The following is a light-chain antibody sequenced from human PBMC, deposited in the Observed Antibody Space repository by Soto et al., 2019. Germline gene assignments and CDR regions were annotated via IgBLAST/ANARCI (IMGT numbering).Light chain of an antibody. CDR2: DVS. CDR3: SSYTSSSAPSAV. V-gene: IGLV2-14*01. Sequence: QSALTRPASVSGSPGQSITISCTGTSSDVAGYNYVSWYQQHPGKAPKLMIYDVSNRPSGVSNRFSGSKSGNTASLTISGLQADDESDYFCSSYTSSSAPSAVFGGGTQLTVL. CDR1: SSDVAGYNY. J-gene: IGLJ7*01.